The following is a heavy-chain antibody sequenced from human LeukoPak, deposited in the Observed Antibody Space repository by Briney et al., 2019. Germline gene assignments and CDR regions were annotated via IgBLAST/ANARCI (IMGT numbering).Heavy chain of an antibody. CDR3: ARGPPPTGGSSSGFDY. D-gene: IGHD6-6*01. CDR1: GFTFSSYA. J-gene: IGHJ4*02. V-gene: IGHV3-30-3*01. Sequence: PGGSLRLSCAASGFTFSSYAMHWVRQAPGKGLEWVAVISYDGSNKYYADSVKGRFTISRDNSKNTLYLQMNSLRAEDTAVYYCARGPPPTGGSSSGFDYWGQGTLVTVSS. CDR2: ISYDGSNK.